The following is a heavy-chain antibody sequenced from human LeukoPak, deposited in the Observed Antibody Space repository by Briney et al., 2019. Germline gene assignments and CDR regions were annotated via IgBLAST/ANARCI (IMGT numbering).Heavy chain of an antibody. Sequence: ASVKVSCKASGYTFTSYAMNWVRQAPGQGLEWMGWINTNTGNPTYAQGFTGRFVFSLDTSVSTAYLQISSLKAEDIAVYYCARGHTNYYGTGSYPGYWGQGTLVTVSS. V-gene: IGHV7-4-1*02. CDR3: ARGHTNYYGTGSYPGY. CDR1: GYTFTSYA. CDR2: INTNTGNP. D-gene: IGHD3-10*01. J-gene: IGHJ4*02.